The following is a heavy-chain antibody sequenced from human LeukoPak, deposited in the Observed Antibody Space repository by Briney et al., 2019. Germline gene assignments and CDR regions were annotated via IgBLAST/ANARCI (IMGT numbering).Heavy chain of an antibody. J-gene: IGHJ4*02. CDR1: GFTFSSYT. D-gene: IGHD3-22*01. CDR2: ITSSSIYT. CDR3: ARSRYDSSGYYGIIGD. Sequence: GGSLRLSCAASGFTFSSYTMNWVRQAPGKGLEWVSSITSSSIYTYYADSVKGRFTISRDNAKNSLYLEMNSLRAEDTAVHYCARSRYDSSGYYGIIGDWGQGTLVTVSS. V-gene: IGHV3-21*01.